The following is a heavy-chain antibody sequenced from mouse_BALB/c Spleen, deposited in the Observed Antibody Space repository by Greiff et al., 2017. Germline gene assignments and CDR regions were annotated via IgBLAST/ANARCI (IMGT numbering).Heavy chain of an antibody. CDR1: GFTFSSYY. CDR2: INSNGGST. J-gene: IGHJ4*01. CDR3: ARQGDYGSSYAMDY. V-gene: IGHV5-6-2*01. D-gene: IGHD1-1*01. Sequence: EVKLMESGGGLVKLGGSLKLSCAASGFTFSSYYMSWVRQTPEKRLELVAAINSNGGSTYYPDTVKGRFTISRDNAKNTLYLQMSSLKSEDTALYYCARQGDYGSSYAMDYWGQGTSVTVSS.